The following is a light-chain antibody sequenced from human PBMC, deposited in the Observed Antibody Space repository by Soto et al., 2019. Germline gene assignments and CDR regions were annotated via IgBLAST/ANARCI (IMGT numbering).Light chain of an antibody. CDR1: QSVSDN. V-gene: IGKV3-20*01. CDR3: QQFSSYTLT. J-gene: IGKJ4*01. CDR2: GAS. Sequence: EIVLTQSPATLYLSPGERATLSCRASQSVSDNLAWYRQKPGQAPRLLIYGASSRATGIPDRFSGSGSGTDFTLTISRLEPEDFAVYYCQQFSSYTLTFGGGTKVDIK.